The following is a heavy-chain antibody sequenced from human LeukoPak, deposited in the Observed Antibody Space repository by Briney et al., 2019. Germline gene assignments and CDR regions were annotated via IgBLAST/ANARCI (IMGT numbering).Heavy chain of an antibody. J-gene: IGHJ4*02. CDR2: IYYSGST. V-gene: IGHV4-39*01. Sequence: KPSETLSLTCTVSGGSISSSSYYWGWIRQPPGKGLEWIGSIYYSGSTYYNPSLKSRVTISVDTSKNQFSLKLSSVTAADTAVYCCARYTIFGVVIDYWGQGTLVTVSS. CDR3: ARYTIFGVVIDY. CDR1: GGSISSSSYY. D-gene: IGHD3-3*01.